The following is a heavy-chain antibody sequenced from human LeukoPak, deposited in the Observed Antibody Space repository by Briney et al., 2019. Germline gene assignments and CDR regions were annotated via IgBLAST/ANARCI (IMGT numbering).Heavy chain of an antibody. D-gene: IGHD6-19*01. Sequence: GGSLRLSCAASGFTFSSYSMNWVRQAPGKGLEWVSSISSSSSYIYYADSVKGRFTISRDNAKNSLYLQMNSLRAEDTAVYYCAREKGSGWSPITDYYYGMDVWGQGTTVTVSS. CDR3: AREKGSGWSPITDYYYGMDV. J-gene: IGHJ6*02. V-gene: IGHV3-21*01. CDR1: GFTFSSYS. CDR2: ISSSSSYI.